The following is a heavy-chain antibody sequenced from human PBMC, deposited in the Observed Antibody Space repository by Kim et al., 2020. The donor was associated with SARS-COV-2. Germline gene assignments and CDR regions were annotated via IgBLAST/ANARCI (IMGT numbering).Heavy chain of an antibody. V-gene: IGHV4-39*01. CDR2: IYYSGST. Sequence: SKTLSLTCTVSGGSISSSSYYWGWIRQPPGKGLEWIGSIYYSGSTYYNPSLKSRVTISVDTSKNQFSLKLSSVTAADTAVYYCARNYDSSGYYLKSYYF. J-gene: IGHJ4*01. CDR1: GGSISSSSYY. D-gene: IGHD3-22*01. CDR3: ARNYDSSGYYLKSYYF.